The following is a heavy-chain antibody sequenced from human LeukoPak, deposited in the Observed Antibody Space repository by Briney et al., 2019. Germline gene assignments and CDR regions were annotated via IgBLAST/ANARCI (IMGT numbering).Heavy chain of an antibody. CDR2: ISGGGETT. CDR3: AKEGLRRKMDFDY. J-gene: IGHJ4*02. D-gene: IGHD3-16*01. V-gene: IGHV3-23*01. Sequence: QAGGSLRLSCAASGFTFNNYAMNWVRQAPGKGLEWVSSISGGGETTYYADSAKGRFTISRDNSKNMLYLQMNSLRAEDTAVYYCAKEGLRRKMDFDYWGQGTLVIVSS. CDR1: GFTFNNYA.